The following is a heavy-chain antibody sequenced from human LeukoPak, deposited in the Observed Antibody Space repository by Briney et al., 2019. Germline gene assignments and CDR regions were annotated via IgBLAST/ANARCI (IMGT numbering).Heavy chain of an antibody. CDR1: GGSISSYY. Sequence: SETLSLTCTVSGGSISSYYWSWIRQPPGKGLEWIGYIYYSGSTNYNPSLKSRVTISVDTSKNQFSLKLSSVTAADTAVYYCARSGGVSTGDYWGQGTLVTVSS. D-gene: IGHD3-16*01. CDR2: IYYSGST. CDR3: ARSGGVSTGDY. V-gene: IGHV4-59*12. J-gene: IGHJ4*02.